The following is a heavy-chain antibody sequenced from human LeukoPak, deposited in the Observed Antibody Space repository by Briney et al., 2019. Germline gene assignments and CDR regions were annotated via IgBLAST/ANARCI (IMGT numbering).Heavy chain of an antibody. CDR1: GFTFNTYS. D-gene: IGHD1-14*01. CDR3: AKDLNRGPTAFDI. V-gene: IGHV3-21*04. CDR2: ISDNSNYI. Sequence: PGGSLRLSCAASGFTFNTYSMNWVRQAPGKGLEWVSSISDNSNYIYYSDSVEGRFTISRDNAKNSLYLQMNSLRAEDMALYYCAKDLNRGPTAFDIWGQGTMVTVSS. J-gene: IGHJ3*02.